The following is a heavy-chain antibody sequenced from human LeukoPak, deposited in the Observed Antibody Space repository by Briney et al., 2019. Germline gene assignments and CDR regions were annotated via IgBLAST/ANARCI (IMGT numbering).Heavy chain of an antibody. V-gene: IGHV4-38-2*01. CDR2: ICHSGST. J-gene: IGHJ4*02. CDR1: GYSISSGYC. D-gene: IGHD1-26*01. CDR3: ARQEGATDY. Sequence: PSETLSLTCAVSGYSISSGYCWGWIRQPPGKGLEWIGSICHSGSTYYNPSLKSRVTIFVDTSKNQFSLKLGSVTAAGTAVYYCARQEGATDYWGQGTLVTVSS.